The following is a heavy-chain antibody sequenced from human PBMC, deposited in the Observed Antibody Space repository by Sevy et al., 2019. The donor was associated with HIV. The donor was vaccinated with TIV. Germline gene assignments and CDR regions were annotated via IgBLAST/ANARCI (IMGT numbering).Heavy chain of an antibody. Sequence: GGSLRLSCAASGFTFSSYAMHWVRQAPGKGLEWVAVISYDGSNKYYADSVKGRFTISRDNSKNSLYLQMNSLRAEDTAVYYCARVKRGSGREADGAFDIWGHGTMVTVSS. CDR1: GFTFSSYA. CDR2: ISYDGSNK. CDR3: ARVKRGSGREADGAFDI. V-gene: IGHV3-30-3*01. D-gene: IGHD6-19*01. J-gene: IGHJ3*02.